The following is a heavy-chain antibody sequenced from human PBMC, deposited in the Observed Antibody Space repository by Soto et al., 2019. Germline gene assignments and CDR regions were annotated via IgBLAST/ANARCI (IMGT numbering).Heavy chain of an antibody. CDR1: GFTFSSYS. D-gene: IGHD3-22*01. Sequence: GGSLRLSCAASGFTFSSYSMNWVRQAPGKGLEWVANIKQDGSQKWCGDSVKGRFTISRDNTKNSLYLQMNSLRAEDTAVYYCARGDYHDTSGPFSDAFDVWGQGTMVTVSS. CDR2: IKQDGSQK. CDR3: ARGDYHDTSGPFSDAFDV. V-gene: IGHV3-7*04. J-gene: IGHJ3*01.